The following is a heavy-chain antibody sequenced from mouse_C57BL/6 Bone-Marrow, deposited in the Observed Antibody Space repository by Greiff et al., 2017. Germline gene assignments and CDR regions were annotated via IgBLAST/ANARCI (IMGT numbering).Heavy chain of an antibody. CDR3: TTYDPYDYGRFAY. CDR1: GFNIKDDY. Sequence: VQLQQSGAELVRPGASVKLSCTASGFNIKDDYMHWVKQRPEQGLEWIGWIDPENGDTEYASKFQGKATITADTSSNTAYLQLSSLTSEDTAVYYCTTYDPYDYGRFAYWGKGTLVTVSA. D-gene: IGHD2-4*01. CDR2: IDPENGDT. V-gene: IGHV14-4*01. J-gene: IGHJ3*01.